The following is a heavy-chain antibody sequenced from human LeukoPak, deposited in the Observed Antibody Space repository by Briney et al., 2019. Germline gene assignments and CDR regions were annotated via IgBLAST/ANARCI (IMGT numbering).Heavy chain of an antibody. CDR2: INGISDSGRT. J-gene: IGHJ4*02. V-gene: IGHV3-23*01. CDR1: GFTFSEYA. Sequence: QPGGSLRLSCAASGFTFSEYAMSWVRKAPGKGLEWFSAINGISDSGRTYFADSVKGRFTISRDNSKNTMYLQMNSLRVEDTAVYYCAKNGQQLVGGAGYFDYWGQGTLVTVSS. D-gene: IGHD6-13*01. CDR3: AKNGQQLVGGAGYFDY.